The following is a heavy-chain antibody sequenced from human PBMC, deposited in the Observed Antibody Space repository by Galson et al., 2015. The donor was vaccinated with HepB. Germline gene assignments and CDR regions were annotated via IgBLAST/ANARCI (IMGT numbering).Heavy chain of an antibody. CDR1: GYSFTSYF. J-gene: IGHJ4*02. CDR3: ASRHSYFRSGTWYNVSDY. V-gene: IGHV5-10-1*01. D-gene: IGHD3-10*01. CDR2: IDPSDPYG. Sequence: QSGAEVKKPGESLRISCKGSGYSFTSYFITWVRQLPGKGLEWMGTIDPSDPYGNYSPSFQGHVTISVDKSINTAYLQWSSLKASDTAMDYCASRHSYFRSGTWYNVSDYWGQGTLVTVSS.